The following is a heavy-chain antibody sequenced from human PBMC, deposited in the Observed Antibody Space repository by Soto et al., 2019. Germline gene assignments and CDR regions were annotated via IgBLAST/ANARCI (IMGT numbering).Heavy chain of an antibody. D-gene: IGHD3-22*01. V-gene: IGHV3-11*01. Sequence: PGGSLRLSCAASGFTFNHNKMSLSRQTTGKGLEWVSSISSRCNITYYADSVKGRFTISRDNAKNALYLQMNSLRAEDTAVYYCARDLGYYASSGYFDYWGQGTLVSVSS. CDR3: ARDLGYYASSGYFDY. CDR2: ISSRCNIT. J-gene: IGHJ4*02. CDR1: GFTFNHNK.